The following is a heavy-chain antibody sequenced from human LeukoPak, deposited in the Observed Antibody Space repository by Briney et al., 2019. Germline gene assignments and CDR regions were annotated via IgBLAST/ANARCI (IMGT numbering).Heavy chain of an antibody. D-gene: IGHD3-9*01. CDR1: GGSISSYY. J-gene: IGHJ5*02. V-gene: IGHV4-59*01. CDR2: IYYSGST. CDR3: ARGYYDILTGYNWFDP. Sequence: PSETLSLTCTVSGGSISSYYWSWIRQPPGKGLEWIGYIYYSGSTNYNPSLKSRVTISVDTSKNQFSLKLSSVTAADTAVYYCARGYYDILTGYNWFDPWGQGTLVTVSS.